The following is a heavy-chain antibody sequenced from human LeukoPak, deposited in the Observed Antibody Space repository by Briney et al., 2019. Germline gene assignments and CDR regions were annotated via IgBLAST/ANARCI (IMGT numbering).Heavy chain of an antibody. Sequence: GGSPRLSCAASGFTLSSYSMSWVRQAPGKGLEWVSYISSTSSTIYYADSVKGRFTISRDNAENSLFLHMNSLRAEDTAVYYCAGPRYGAYPRLFDYWGQGTLVTVSS. CDR2: ISSTSSTI. CDR1: GFTLSSYS. J-gene: IGHJ4*02. V-gene: IGHV3-48*01. CDR3: AGPRYGAYPRLFDY. D-gene: IGHD4-17*01.